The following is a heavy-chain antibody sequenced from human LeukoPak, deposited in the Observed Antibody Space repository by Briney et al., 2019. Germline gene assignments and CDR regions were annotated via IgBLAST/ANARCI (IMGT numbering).Heavy chain of an antibody. D-gene: IGHD6-19*01. CDR1: GYTFTSNY. J-gene: IGHJ6*02. CDR3: ARAMYSSGPREGYYYYGMDV. V-gene: IGHV1-46*01. CDR2: IYPRDGST. Sequence: ASVKVSCKASGYTFTSNYIHWVRQAPGQGLEWMGMIYPRDGSTSYAQKFQGRVTVTRDTSTSTVHMELSGLRSEDTAVYYCARAMYSSGPREGYYYYGMDVWGQGTTVTVSS.